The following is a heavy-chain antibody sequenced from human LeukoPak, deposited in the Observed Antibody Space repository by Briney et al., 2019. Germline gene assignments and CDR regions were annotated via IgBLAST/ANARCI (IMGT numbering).Heavy chain of an antibody. Sequence: ASVKVSCKASGYTFTSYGISWVRQAPGQGLEWMGWINPNSGGTNYAQKFQGRVTMTRDTSISTAYMELSRLRSDDPAVYYCASPPSTVTTFDLYYWGQGTLVTVSS. CDR1: GYTFTSYG. V-gene: IGHV1-2*02. D-gene: IGHD4-17*01. CDR2: INPNSGGT. CDR3: ASPPSTVTTFDLYY. J-gene: IGHJ4*02.